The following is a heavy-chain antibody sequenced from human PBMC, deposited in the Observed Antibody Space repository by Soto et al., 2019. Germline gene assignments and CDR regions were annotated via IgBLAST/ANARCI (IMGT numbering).Heavy chain of an antibody. CDR3: ARDRVYSGGWYKDY. J-gene: IGHJ4*02. D-gene: IGHD6-19*01. CDR2: ISFDGSNR. Sequence: GGSLRLSCAASGFTFSTYAVHWVRQAPGKGLEWVAMISFDGSNRQYADSVKGRFTISRDNSKSTLYLQMNSLRAEDTAVYYCARDRVYSGGWYKDYWGQGTLVTVS. V-gene: IGHV3-30-3*01. CDR1: GFTFSTYA.